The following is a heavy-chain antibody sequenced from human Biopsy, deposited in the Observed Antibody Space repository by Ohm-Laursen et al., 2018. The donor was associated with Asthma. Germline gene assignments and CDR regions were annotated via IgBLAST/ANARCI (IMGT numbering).Heavy chain of an antibody. D-gene: IGHD3-22*01. Sequence: GASVKVFCKASGGSFSNFAFSWVRQAPGHGLEWMGTILTKFDITSYAEKLQGRVTITADKSTSTTYMELSRLRSEDTAVYYCARSYDTDSYPVLVLDYWGQGTLVTVSS. J-gene: IGHJ4*02. CDR1: GGSFSNFA. CDR3: ARSYDTDSYPVLVLDY. CDR2: ILTKFDIT. V-gene: IGHV1-69*04.